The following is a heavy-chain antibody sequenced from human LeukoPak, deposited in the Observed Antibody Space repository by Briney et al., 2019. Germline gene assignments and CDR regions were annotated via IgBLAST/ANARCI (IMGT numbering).Heavy chain of an antibody. CDR2: ITSDEIST. V-gene: IGHV3-74*03. D-gene: IGHD2-2*01. CDR1: GFTFSGTW. CDR3: ARDWYHAIDY. Sequence: GGSLRLSCAASGFTFSGTWMHWVRQPPGKGLVWVARITSDEISTTYAESVKGRFTISRDNAKNTLYLQMNSLRAEDTAVYYCARDWYHAIDYWGQGALVTVSS. J-gene: IGHJ4*02.